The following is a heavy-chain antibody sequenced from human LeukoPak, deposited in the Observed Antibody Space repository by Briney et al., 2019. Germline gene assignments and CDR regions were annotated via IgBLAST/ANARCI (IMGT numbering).Heavy chain of an antibody. D-gene: IGHD3-22*01. V-gene: IGHV1-8*01. CDR1: GYTFTSYD. CDR3: ASFRLYYYDSSGYYSPFDAFDI. CDR2: MNPNSGNT. Sequence: ASVKVSCKASGYTFTSYDINWVRQATGQGLEWMGWMNPNSGNTGYAQKFQGRVTMTRNTSISTAYMELSSLRSEDTAVYYCASFRLYYYDSSGYYSPFDAFDIWGQGTMVTVSS. J-gene: IGHJ3*02.